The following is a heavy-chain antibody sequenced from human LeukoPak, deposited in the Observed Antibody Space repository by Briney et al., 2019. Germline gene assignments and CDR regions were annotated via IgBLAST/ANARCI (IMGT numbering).Heavy chain of an antibody. CDR2: ISAYNGNT. V-gene: IGHV1-18*01. D-gene: IGHD3-22*01. Sequence: ASVKVSCKASGYTFTSYGISWVRQAPGQGLEWMGWISAYNGNTNYAQKLQGRVTMTTDTSTSTAYMELRSLRSDDTAVYYCARDIAYYDSSGYYAPGLFDYWGQGTLVTVSS. CDR1: GYTFTSYG. CDR3: ARDIAYYDSSGYYAPGLFDY. J-gene: IGHJ4*02.